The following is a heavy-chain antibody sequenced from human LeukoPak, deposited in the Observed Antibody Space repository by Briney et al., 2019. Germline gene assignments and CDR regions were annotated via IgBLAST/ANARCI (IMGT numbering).Heavy chain of an antibody. CDR2: IFYSGSA. J-gene: IGHJ5*02. CDR3: ARQQSDTSLFDP. Sequence: SETRSLTCIVSGDSISSTSYYWAWIRQPPGKGLEWIGMIFYSGSAYYTPSLRGRVTLSVDTSRNQFSLNLISVTAADTGVYFCARQQSDTSLFDPWGQGTLVTVSS. D-gene: IGHD2-21*02. CDR1: GDSISSTSYY. V-gene: IGHV4-39*01.